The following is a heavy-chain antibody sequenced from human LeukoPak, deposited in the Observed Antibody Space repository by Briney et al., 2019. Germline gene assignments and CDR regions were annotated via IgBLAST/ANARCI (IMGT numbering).Heavy chain of an antibody. V-gene: IGHV4-39*07. Sequence: PSETLSLTCTVSGGSISSSSYYWGWIRQPPGKGLEWIGSIYYSGSTYYNPSLKSRVTIPVDTSKNQFSLKLSSVTAADTAVYYCARDPAKPRRRYHENYGMDVWGQGTTVTVSS. CDR1: GGSISSSSYY. D-gene: IGHD1-14*01. J-gene: IGHJ6*02. CDR2: IYYSGST. CDR3: ARDPAKPRRRYHENYGMDV.